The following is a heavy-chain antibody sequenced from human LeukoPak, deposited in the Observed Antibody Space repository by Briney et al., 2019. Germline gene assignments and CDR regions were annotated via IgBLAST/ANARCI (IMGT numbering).Heavy chain of an antibody. V-gene: IGHV3-49*04. CDR3: TRAADDFWSGYFDYYYYYGMDV. CDR2: IRSKAYGGTT. CDR1: GFTFSSYA. J-gene: IGHJ6*02. Sequence: GGSLRLSCAASGFTFSSYAMHWVRQAPGKGLEWVGFIRSKAYGGTTEYAASVKGRFTISRDDSKSIAYLQMNSLKTEDTAVYYCTRAADDFWSGYFDYYYYYGMDVWGQGTTVTVSS. D-gene: IGHD3-3*01.